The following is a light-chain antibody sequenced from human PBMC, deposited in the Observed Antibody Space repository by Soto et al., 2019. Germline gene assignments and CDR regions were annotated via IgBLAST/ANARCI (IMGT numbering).Light chain of an antibody. CDR2: SNY. J-gene: IGLJ3*02. V-gene: IGLV1-44*01. CDR3: AAWDDSLNGWV. Sequence: QSVLTQPPSASGTPGQRVTISCSGSISNIGSNTVNWYQQLPGTAPKLLIYSNYQRPPGVPDRFSGSKSGTSASLAISGLQSEDEADYYCAAWDDSLNGWVFGGGTKLTVL. CDR1: ISNIGSNT.